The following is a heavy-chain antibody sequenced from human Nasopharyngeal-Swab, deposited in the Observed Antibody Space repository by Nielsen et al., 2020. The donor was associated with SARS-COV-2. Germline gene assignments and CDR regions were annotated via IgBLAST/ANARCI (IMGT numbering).Heavy chain of an antibody. CDR1: GFTFSSYA. V-gene: IGHV3-23*01. Sequence: GESLKISCAASGFTFSSYAMSWVRQAPGKGLEWVSAISGSGGSTYYADSVKGRFTISRDNSKNTLYLQMNSLRAEDTAVYYCAKGHDYYVSGSYHRGYWGQGTLVTVSS. CDR2: ISGSGGST. D-gene: IGHD3-10*01. J-gene: IGHJ4*02. CDR3: AKGHDYYVSGSYHRGY.